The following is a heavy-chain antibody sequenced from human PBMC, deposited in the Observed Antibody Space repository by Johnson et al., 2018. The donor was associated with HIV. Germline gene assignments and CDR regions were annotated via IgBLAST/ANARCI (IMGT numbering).Heavy chain of an antibody. D-gene: IGHD2-15*01. V-gene: IGHV3-30*03. CDR1: GFTFSSYG. Sequence: VQLVESGGGVVQPGRSLRLSCAASGFTFSSYGMHWVRQAPGTGLAWVAVISYDGSNKYYADSVTGRFTISRDNSKHTLYLQMNSLRAEDTAVYYCAAPQEGYSAFDIWGQGTMVTVSS. CDR2: ISYDGSNK. CDR3: AAPQEGYSAFDI. J-gene: IGHJ3*02.